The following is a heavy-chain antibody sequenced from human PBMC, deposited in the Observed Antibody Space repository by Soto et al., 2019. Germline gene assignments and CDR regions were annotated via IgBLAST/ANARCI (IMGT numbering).Heavy chain of an antibody. J-gene: IGHJ4*02. CDR3: ARGRSLSLLWVPLES. D-gene: IGHD3-10*01. V-gene: IGHV4-38-2*01. Sequence: SETLSLTCGVSGLSIQTSYFCCLIRQPAGKALQRIQLISHSGRATSPPSFGNRTTTPLDTTNNALSQPLKSVTDAEIAVYYCARGRSLSLLWVPLESCGQGNLVTVSS. CDR1: GLSIQTSYF. CDR2: ISHSGRA.